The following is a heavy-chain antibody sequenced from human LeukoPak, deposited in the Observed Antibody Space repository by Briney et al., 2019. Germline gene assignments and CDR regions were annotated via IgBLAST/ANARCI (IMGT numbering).Heavy chain of an antibody. CDR2: IYTSGST. CDR3: ARVVCSGGSCPYFDP. CDR1: GGSISSGSYY. Sequence: PSETLSLTCTVSGGSISSGSYYWSWIRQPAGKGLEWIGRIYTSGSTNYNPSLKSRVTISVDTPKNQFSLKLSSVTAADTAVHYCARVVCSGGSCPYFDPWGQGTLVTVSS. D-gene: IGHD2-15*01. J-gene: IGHJ5*02. V-gene: IGHV4-61*02.